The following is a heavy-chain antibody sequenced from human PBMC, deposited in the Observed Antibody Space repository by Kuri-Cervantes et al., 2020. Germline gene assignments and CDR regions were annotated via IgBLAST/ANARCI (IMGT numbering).Heavy chain of an antibody. V-gene: IGHV3-73*01. CDR3: AKDYGEYSYGESVDY. CDR2: IRSKANSYAT. J-gene: IGHJ4*02. Sequence: GGSLRLSCAASGFTFSGSAMHWVRQASGKGLEWVGRIRSKANSYATAYAASVKGRFTIPRDDSKNTLYLQMNSLRAEDTAVYYCAKDYGEYSYGESVDYWGQGTLVTVSS. D-gene: IGHD5-18*01. CDR1: GFTFSGSA.